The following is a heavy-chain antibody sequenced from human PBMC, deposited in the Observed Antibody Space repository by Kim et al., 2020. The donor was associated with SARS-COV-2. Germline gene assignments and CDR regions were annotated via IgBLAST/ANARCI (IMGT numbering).Heavy chain of an antibody. CDR1: GYTFTGYY. CDR2: INPNSGGT. J-gene: IGHJ6*02. CDR3: ARSRINDYYYYGMDV. V-gene: IGHV1-2*02. Sequence: ASVKVSCKASGYTFTGYYMHWVRQAPGQGLEWMGWINPNSGGTNYAQKFQGRVTMTRDTSISTAYMELSRLRSDDTAVYYCARSRINDYYYYGMDVWGQGTTVTVSS. D-gene: IGHD2-15*01.